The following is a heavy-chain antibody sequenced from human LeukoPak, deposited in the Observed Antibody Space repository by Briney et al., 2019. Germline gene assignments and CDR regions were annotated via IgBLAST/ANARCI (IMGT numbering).Heavy chain of an antibody. J-gene: IGHJ4*02. CDR2: ISGSGGST. D-gene: IGHD3-22*01. V-gene: IGHV3-23*01. Sequence: GGSLRLSCAASGFTFSSYAMSWVRQAPGKGLEWVSAISGSGGSTYYADSVKGRFTISRDNSKNTLYLQMNSLRAGDTAVYYCAKAYYYDSSGYSDTIFDYWGQGTLVTVSS. CDR3: AKAYYYDSSGYSDTIFDY. CDR1: GFTFSSYA.